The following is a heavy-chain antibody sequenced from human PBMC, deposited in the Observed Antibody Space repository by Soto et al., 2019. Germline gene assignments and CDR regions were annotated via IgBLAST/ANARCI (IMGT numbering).Heavy chain of an antibody. CDR3: VRMASSGTLNCFEP. D-gene: IGHD1-1*01. J-gene: IGHJ5*02. Sequence: SSVKVSCKASESTFMNYDISWVRQATGQGLERMGWMNPNSGNTGDALQFQGRVSMTRNTSRYTVYLELSSLESDDTAVYYCVRMASSGTLNCFEPWGQGTLVTVSS. CDR2: MNPNSGNT. V-gene: IGHV1-8*01. CDR1: ESTFMNYD.